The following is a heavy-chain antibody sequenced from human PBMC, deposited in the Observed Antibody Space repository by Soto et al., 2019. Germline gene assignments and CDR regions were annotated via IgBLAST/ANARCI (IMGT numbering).Heavy chain of an antibody. CDR1: GFTFSSYA. CDR2: ISYDGSNK. CDR3: ARGQSSRTGWYYFDY. D-gene: IGHD6-13*01. J-gene: IGHJ4*02. Sequence: PGGSLRLSCAASGFTFSSYAMHWVRQAPGKGLEWVAVISYDGSNKYYADSVKGRFTISRDNSKNTLYLQMNSLRAEDTAVYYCARGQSSRTGWYYFDYWGQGTLVTVS. V-gene: IGHV3-30-3*01.